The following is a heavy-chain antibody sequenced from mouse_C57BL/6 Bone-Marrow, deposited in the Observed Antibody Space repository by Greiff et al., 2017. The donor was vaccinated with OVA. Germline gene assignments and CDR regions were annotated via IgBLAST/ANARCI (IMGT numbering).Heavy chain of an antibody. V-gene: IGHV1-5*01. Sequence: VQLKQSGTVLARPGASVKMSCKTSGYTFTSYWMHWVKQRPGQGLEWIGAIYPGNSDTSYNQKFKGKAKLTAGTSASTAYMELSSLTNEDSAVYYCTGGWVFDYWGQGTTLTVSS. CDR1: GYTFTSYW. CDR2: IYPGNSDT. D-gene: IGHD1-1*02. CDR3: TGGWVFDY. J-gene: IGHJ2*01.